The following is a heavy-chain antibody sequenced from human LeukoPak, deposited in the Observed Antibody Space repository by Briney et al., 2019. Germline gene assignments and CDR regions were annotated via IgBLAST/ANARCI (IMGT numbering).Heavy chain of an antibody. J-gene: IGHJ4*02. CDR2: INQIGQEK. V-gene: IGHV3-7*04. CDR3: VRVAWLFECS. CDR1: GVCFKVYW. D-gene: IGHD3-22*01. Sequence: GSSQRLSCSSSGVCFKVYWMGSGRDGPGKGVECVAKINQIGQEKHYVESWKGRFTIFRDNAHNSLSLQMTNLRAQDTAVLYCVRVAWLFECSWGQEIKVTVSS.